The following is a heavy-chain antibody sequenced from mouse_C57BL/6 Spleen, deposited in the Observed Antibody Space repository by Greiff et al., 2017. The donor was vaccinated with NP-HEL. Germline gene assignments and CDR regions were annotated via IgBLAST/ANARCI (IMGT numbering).Heavy chain of an antibody. CDR2: IWTGGGT. Sequence: QVQLKESGLGLVAPSQSLSITCTVSGFSLTSYAISWVRQPPGKGLEWLGVIWTGGGTNYNSALKSRLSISKDNSKSQVFLKMNSLQTDDTARYYCARSSYYSNYDGAMDYWGQGTSVTVSS. V-gene: IGHV2-9-1*01. CDR1: GFSLTSYA. CDR3: ARSSYYSNYDGAMDY. J-gene: IGHJ4*01. D-gene: IGHD2-5*01.